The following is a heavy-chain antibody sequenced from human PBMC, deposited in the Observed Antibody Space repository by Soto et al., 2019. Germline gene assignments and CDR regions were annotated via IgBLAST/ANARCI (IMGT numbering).Heavy chain of an antibody. CDR2: VRGNGDPP. J-gene: IGHJ4*02. CDR1: GFTFSSYA. V-gene: IGHV3-64D*06. D-gene: IGHD5-12*01. CDR3: VKSRGGNNFDFFD. Sequence: PGGSLRLSCSASGFTFSSYAMHWVRQAPGKGLEYVSGVRGNGDPPFYADSVKGRFTISRDNSKTTLYLQMGGLSADDTAVYYCVKSRGGNNFDFFDWGQGALVTVSS.